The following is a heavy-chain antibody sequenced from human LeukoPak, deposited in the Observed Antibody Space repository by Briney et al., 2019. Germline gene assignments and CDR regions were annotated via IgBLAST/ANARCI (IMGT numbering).Heavy chain of an antibody. D-gene: IGHD5-24*01. Sequence: PGGSLRLSCAASGFTFSNAWMSWVRQAPGKGLEWVGRIKSKTDGGTTDYAAPVKGRFTISRDDSKNTLYLQMSSLKTEDTAVYNCTTSLRVFGRVDAFDIWGQGTMVTVSS. CDR3: TTSLRVFGRVDAFDI. V-gene: IGHV3-15*01. CDR2: IKSKTDGGTT. J-gene: IGHJ3*02. CDR1: GFTFSNAW.